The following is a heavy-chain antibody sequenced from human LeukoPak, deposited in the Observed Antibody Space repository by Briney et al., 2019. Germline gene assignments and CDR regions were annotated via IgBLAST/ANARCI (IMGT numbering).Heavy chain of an antibody. CDR3: ARDVVWDIVVVVAANYYYYGMDV. CDR2: ISAYNGNT. J-gene: IGHJ6*02. Sequence: GASVKVSCKASDYTFTSYGISWVRQAPGQGLEWMGWISAYNGNTNYAQKLQGRVTMTTDTSTSTAYMELRSLRSDDTAVYYCARDVVWDIVVVVAANYYYYGMDVWGQGTTVTVSS. V-gene: IGHV1-18*01. D-gene: IGHD2-15*01. CDR1: DYTFTSYG.